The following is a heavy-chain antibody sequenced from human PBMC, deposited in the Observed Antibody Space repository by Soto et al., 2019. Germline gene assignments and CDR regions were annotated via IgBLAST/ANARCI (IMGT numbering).Heavy chain of an antibody. V-gene: IGHV3-66*01. CDR2: IYSGGST. CDR3: AREPTIAASGGYYYYYYGMDV. Sequence: EVQLVESGGGLVQPGGSLRLSCAASGFTVSSNYMSWVRQAPGKGLEWVSGIYSGGSTYYADSVKGRFTISRDNSKNTLYIQMNSLRAEDTAVYYCAREPTIAASGGYYYYYYGMDVWGQGTTVTVSS. D-gene: IGHD6-13*01. CDR1: GFTVSSNY. J-gene: IGHJ6*02.